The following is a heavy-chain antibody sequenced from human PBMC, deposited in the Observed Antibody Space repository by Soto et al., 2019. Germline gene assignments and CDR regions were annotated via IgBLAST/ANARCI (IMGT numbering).Heavy chain of an antibody. D-gene: IGHD2-8*01. CDR1: GYSFTDYH. CDR3: ARGNSTNCFKGECSFFYNHKMDV. J-gene: IGHJ6*02. Sequence: ASVKVSWKASGYSFTDYHIHWVRQAPGQGLEWLGRINPKSGGTSTAQKFQGWVTMTRDRSISTVYMELTRLRSDDTAVYFCARGNSTNCFKGECSFFYNHKMDVWAQGTTVTVSS. CDR2: INPKSGGT. V-gene: IGHV1-2*04.